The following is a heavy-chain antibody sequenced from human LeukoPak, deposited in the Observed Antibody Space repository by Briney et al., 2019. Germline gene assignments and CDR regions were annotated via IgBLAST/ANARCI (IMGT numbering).Heavy chain of an antibody. Sequence: GASVKVSCKASGYTFTGSYIHWVRQAPGQGLEWMGWINPNSGGTNYAQKFQGRVTTTRDTSISTAYMELSRLRSDDTAVYYCARDRVGATNYFDYWGQGTLVTVSS. D-gene: IGHD1-26*01. J-gene: IGHJ4*02. CDR1: GYTFTGSY. CDR3: ARDRVGATNYFDY. V-gene: IGHV1-2*02. CDR2: INPNSGGT.